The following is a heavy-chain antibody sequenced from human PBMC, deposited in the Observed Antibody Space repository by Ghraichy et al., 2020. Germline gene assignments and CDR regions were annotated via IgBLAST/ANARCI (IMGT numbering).Heavy chain of an antibody. V-gene: IGHV4-34*01. CDR2: INHSGST. Sequence: SQTLSLTCAVYGGSFSGYYWSWIRQPPGKGLEWIGEINHSGSTNYNPSLKSRVTISVDTSKNQFSLKLSSVTAADTAVYYCASSLPPDCSSTSCYGVYYYGMDVWGQGTTVTVSS. CDR1: GGSFSGYY. D-gene: IGHD2-2*01. CDR3: ASSLPPDCSSTSCYGVYYYGMDV. J-gene: IGHJ6*02.